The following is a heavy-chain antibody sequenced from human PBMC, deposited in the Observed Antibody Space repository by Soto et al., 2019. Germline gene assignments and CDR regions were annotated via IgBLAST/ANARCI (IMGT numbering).Heavy chain of an antibody. J-gene: IGHJ5*01. Sequence: QVQLLESGPGLVKPSQTLSLTCSVSGDSISNLYYFCAWIRQPPGQAMEYIGYIYKSATTYYNPSFESRVAISVDTSKSQFSLNVTSVTAADTAVYFCARGRYCLTGRCFPNWFDSWGQGALVTVSS. V-gene: IGHV4-30-4*01. D-gene: IGHD7-27*01. CDR2: IYKSATT. CDR3: ARGRYCLTGRCFPNWFDS. CDR1: GDSISNLYYF.